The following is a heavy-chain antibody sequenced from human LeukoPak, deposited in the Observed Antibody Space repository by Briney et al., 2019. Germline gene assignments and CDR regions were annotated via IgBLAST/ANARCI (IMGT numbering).Heavy chain of an antibody. CDR2: IPSGGSII. V-gene: IGHV3-48*03. CDR1: GFTFSSYE. CDR3: ARRLSIVGANFFDY. J-gene: IGHJ4*02. D-gene: IGHD1-26*01. Sequence: GGSLRLSCEVSGFTFSSYEMNWVRQAPGKGLEWVSYIPSGGSIIYYADSVKGRFTISRDNAKNSLYLQMNSLRAEDTAVYYCARRLSIVGANFFDYWGQGTLVTVSS.